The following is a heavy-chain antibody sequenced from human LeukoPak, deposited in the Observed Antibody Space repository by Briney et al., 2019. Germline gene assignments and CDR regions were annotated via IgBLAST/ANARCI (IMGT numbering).Heavy chain of an antibody. Sequence: GGSLRLSCAASGITFSSYAMHWVRQAPGKGLEWVAVISYDGSNKYYADSVKGRFTISRDTSKNTLYLQMNSLRAEDTAVYYCASEDGHNPNLGFDYWGQGTLVTVSS. J-gene: IGHJ4*02. D-gene: IGHD5-24*01. CDR2: ISYDGSNK. CDR1: GITFSSYA. CDR3: ASEDGHNPNLGFDY. V-gene: IGHV3-30-3*01.